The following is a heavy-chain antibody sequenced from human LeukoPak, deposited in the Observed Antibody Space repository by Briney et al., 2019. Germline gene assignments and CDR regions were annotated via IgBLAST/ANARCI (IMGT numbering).Heavy chain of an antibody. D-gene: IGHD3-10*01. Sequence: SVKVSCKASGGTFSSYAISWVRQAPGQGLEWMGGIIPIFGTANYAQKFQGRVTITADKSTSTAYMELSSLRSEDTAVYYCASSVQGYYGSGSPLVYWGQGTLVTVSS. J-gene: IGHJ4*02. V-gene: IGHV1-69*06. CDR2: IIPIFGTA. CDR3: ASSVQGYYGSGSPLVY. CDR1: GGTFSSYA.